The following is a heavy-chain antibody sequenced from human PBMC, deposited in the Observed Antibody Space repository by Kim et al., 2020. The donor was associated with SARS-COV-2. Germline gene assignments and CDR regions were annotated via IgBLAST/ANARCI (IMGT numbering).Heavy chain of an antibody. CDR3: ASQTYYYDSSGYYPGNFQH. D-gene: IGHD3-22*01. J-gene: IGHJ1*01. CDR2: IYNDGST. Sequence: GGSLRLSCAASGFNVSSKFMSWVRQAPGKGLEWVSIIYNDGSTYYADSVKGRFTISRDNSKNTLYLQMNSLRAEDTAVYYCASQTYYYDSSGYYPGNFQHGGQGTLVTVSS. V-gene: IGHV3-53*01. CDR1: GFNVSSKF.